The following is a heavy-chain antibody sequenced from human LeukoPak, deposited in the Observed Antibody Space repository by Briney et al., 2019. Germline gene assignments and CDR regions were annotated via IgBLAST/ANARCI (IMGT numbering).Heavy chain of an antibody. V-gene: IGHV3-21*01. CDR1: GFTFSSYS. CDR2: ISSSSSYI. CDR3: ARRIVVVPAATRRGYFDY. D-gene: IGHD2-2*01. Sequence: PGGSLRLSCAASGFTFSSYSMNWVRQAPGKGLEWVSSISSSSSYIYYADSVKGRFTISRDNAKNSLYLQMNSLRTEDTAVYYCARRIVVVPAATRRGYFDYWGQGTLVTVSS. J-gene: IGHJ4*02.